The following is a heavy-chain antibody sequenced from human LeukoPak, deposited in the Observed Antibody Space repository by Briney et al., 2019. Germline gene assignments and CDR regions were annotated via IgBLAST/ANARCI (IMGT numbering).Heavy chain of an antibody. CDR2: IYSGGST. V-gene: IGHV3-66*01. D-gene: IGHD4-17*01. Sequence: PGGSLRLSCAASGFTLSSNYMSWVRQAPGKGLEWVSVIYSGGSTYYSDSVRGRFTISRENSKKTLYLQMNSLRAEDTAVYYCASSSTVPPGYFDYWGQGTLVTVSS. CDR3: ASSSTVPPGYFDY. J-gene: IGHJ4*02. CDR1: GFTLSSNY.